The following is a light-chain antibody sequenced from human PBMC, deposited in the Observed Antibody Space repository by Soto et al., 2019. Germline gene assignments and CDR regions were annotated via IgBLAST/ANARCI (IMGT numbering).Light chain of an antibody. V-gene: IGKV3-20*01. CDR2: GAS. J-gene: IGKJ1*01. CDR1: QSLTNNY. CDR3: QQYEAVVT. Sequence: IVLTQAPGTLSXXXXXXATXXXRASQSLTNNYFAWYQQKPGRALRLLIDGASTRATGIPDRFSGSGSGTDFTLTISRLEPEDVAVYYCQQYEAVVTFGQGTKVDIK.